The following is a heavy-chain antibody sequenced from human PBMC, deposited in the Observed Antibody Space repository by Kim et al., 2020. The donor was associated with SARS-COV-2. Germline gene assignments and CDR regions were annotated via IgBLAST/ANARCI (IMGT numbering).Heavy chain of an antibody. J-gene: IGHJ4*02. CDR3: ARKGRYYYDSSGYAVDY. V-gene: IGHV1-8*01. CDR1: GYTFTSYD. CDR2: MNPNSGNT. D-gene: IGHD3-22*01. Sequence: ASVKVSCKASGYTFTSYDINWVRQATGQGLEWMGWMNPNSGNTGYAQKFQGRVTMTRNTSISTAYMELSSLRSEDTAVYYCARKGRYYYDSSGYAVDYWGQGTLVTVSS.